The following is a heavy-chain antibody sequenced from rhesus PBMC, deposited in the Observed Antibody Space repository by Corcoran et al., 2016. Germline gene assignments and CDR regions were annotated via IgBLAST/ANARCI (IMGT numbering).Heavy chain of an antibody. CDR3: ARVDRYFIYWYFDL. CDR1: GGSISGYYL. J-gene: IGHJ2*01. V-gene: IGHV4-143*01. CDR2: IYGESDNT. Sequence: QVQLQESGPGVVKPSETLSLTCAVSGGSISGYYLWSWIRQPPGKGLEWIGYIYGESDNTRYNPALNNLVTISKDTSKNQFSLKLSSVTAADTAVYYCARVDRYFIYWYFDLWGPGTPITISS. D-gene: IGHD3-40*01.